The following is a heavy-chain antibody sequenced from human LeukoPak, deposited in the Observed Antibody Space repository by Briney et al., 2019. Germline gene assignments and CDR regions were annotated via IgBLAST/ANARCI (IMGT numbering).Heavy chain of an antibody. CDR2: IFGSGGSP. Sequence: PGGSLRLSCEASGFTFGSYAMYWVRQAPGKGLGWVAGIFGSGGSPHYADSVRGRFTISRDTSKNTVYRQINSLGADDTAVYYCGKTTTGYSSGQKPAWPVHSWGQGTLVTVSS. V-gene: IGHV3-23*01. CDR3: GKTTTGYSSGQKPAWPVHS. CDR1: GFTFGSYA. J-gene: IGHJ4*02. D-gene: IGHD5-18*01.